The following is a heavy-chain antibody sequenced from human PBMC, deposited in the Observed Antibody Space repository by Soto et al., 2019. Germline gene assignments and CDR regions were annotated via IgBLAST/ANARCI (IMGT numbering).Heavy chain of an antibody. CDR1: GFTFSSYG. Sequence: GGSLRLSCAASGFTFSSYGMHWVRQAPGKGLEWVAVIWYDGSNKYYADSVKGRFTISRDNSKNMVYLQMNSLKTEDTGIYYCTTDSYSTMIVVRFDYWGHGTLVTVS. CDR3: TTDSYSTMIVVRFDY. J-gene: IGHJ4*01. D-gene: IGHD3-22*01. CDR2: IWYDGSNK. V-gene: IGHV3-33*01.